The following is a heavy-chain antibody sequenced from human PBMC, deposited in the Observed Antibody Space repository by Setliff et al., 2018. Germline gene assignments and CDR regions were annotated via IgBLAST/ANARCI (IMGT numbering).Heavy chain of an antibody. CDR2: NSV. CDR1: GYSFTNYG. V-gene: IGHV1-18*01. Sequence: GASVKVSCKTSGYSFTNYGINWVRQAPGQGLEWMGWNSVYAREFQGRVTMTIDTPTSTAYMELRSLRSDDTAMYYCTRAAREVVVPPSQKRNDYWGQGTLVTVSS. D-gene: IGHD2-2*01. CDR3: TRAAREVVVPPSQKRNDY. J-gene: IGHJ4*02.